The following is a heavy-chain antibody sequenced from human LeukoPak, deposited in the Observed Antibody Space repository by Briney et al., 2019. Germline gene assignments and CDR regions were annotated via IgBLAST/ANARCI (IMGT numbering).Heavy chain of an antibody. CDR1: GFTFSTYW. CDR2: INSAGSTT. V-gene: IGHV3-74*01. Sequence: GGSLRLSCAASGFTFSTYWMHWVRQAPGKGLVWVSRINSAGSTTTYADSVKGRFTISRDNSKDTLYLQMNSLSAEDTAVYYCAKDQSKTVTPRHCFDSWGQGTLVTVSS. J-gene: IGHJ4*02. CDR3: AKDQSKTVTPRHCFDS. D-gene: IGHD4-17*01.